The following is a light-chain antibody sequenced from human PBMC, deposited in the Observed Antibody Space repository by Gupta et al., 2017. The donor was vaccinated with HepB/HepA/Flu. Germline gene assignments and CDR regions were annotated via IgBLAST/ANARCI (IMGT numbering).Light chain of an antibody. Sequence: SALTQPAAVSGSPGQSITISCAGTNGDVGTYDLVSWYQQHPGKAPRLLIYEVSKRPAGVANRFSGSKAGNTASLTISGLQGEDEADYYCCSYVVGSTYVFGTGTKVTGL. J-gene: IGLJ1*01. CDR2: EVS. CDR3: CSYVVGSTYV. CDR1: NGDVGTYDL. V-gene: IGLV2-23*02.